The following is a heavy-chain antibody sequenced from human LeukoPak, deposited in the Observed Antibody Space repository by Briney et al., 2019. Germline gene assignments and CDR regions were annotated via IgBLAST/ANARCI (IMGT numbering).Heavy chain of an antibody. Sequence: QPGGSLRLSCAASGFTFDDYGMSWVRQAPGKGLEWVSVIYSGGSTYYADSVKGRFTISRDNSKNTLYLQMNSLRAEDTAVYYCAREINSGSPHVKAYYYYYMDVWGKGTTVTVPS. D-gene: IGHD1-26*01. J-gene: IGHJ6*03. V-gene: IGHV3-53*01. CDR2: IYSGGST. CDR3: AREINSGSPHVKAYYYYYMDV. CDR1: GFTFDDYG.